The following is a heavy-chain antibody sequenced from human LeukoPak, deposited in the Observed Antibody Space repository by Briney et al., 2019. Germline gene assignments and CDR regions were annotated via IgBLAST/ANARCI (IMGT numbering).Heavy chain of an antibody. J-gene: IGHJ5*02. V-gene: IGHV5-51*01. CDR2: IYPDDSNT. Sequence: GESLKISCKGSGDSFTTYWIAWVRQMPGKGLEWMGIIYPDDSNTRYNPSFQGQVTISADKSINTAYLQWSSLKASDTAMYYCARRPRDGDYAGNWFDPWGQGTLVTVSS. CDR3: ARRPRDGDYAGNWFDP. D-gene: IGHD4-17*01. CDR1: GDSFTTYW.